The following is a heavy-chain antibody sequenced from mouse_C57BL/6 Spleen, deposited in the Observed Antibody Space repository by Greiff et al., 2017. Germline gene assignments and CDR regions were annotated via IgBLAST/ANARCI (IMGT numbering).Heavy chain of an antibody. CDR3: ARSPFYYGSSSYAMDD. V-gene: IGHV1-53*01. J-gene: IGHJ4*01. CDR1: GYTFTSYW. D-gene: IGHD1-1*01. CDR2: INPSNGGT. Sequence: QVQLQQSGTELVKPGASVKLSCKASGYTFTSYWMHWVKQRPGQGLEWIGNINPSNGGTNYNEKFKSKATLTVDKSSSTAYMQLSSLTSEDSAVYYCARSPFYYGSSSYAMDDWGHGTSVTVSS.